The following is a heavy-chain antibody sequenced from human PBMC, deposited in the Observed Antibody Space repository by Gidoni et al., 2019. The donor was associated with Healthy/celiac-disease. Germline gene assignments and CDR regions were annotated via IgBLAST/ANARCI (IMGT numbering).Heavy chain of an antibody. CDR1: GFPFSSYA. Sequence: EVQLLEYGGGLVHTGGSLRLACAASGFPFSSYAMRWVRQAPGKGLEWVSAISGSGGSTYYADSMKGRFTISRDNSKNTLYLQMNSLRAEDTAVYYCAKVGVATITSFDYWGQGTLVTVSS. V-gene: IGHV3-23*01. D-gene: IGHD5-12*01. CDR2: ISGSGGST. J-gene: IGHJ4*02. CDR3: AKVGVATITSFDY.